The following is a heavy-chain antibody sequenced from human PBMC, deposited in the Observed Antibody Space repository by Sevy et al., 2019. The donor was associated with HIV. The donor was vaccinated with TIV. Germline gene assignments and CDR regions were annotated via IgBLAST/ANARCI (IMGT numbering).Heavy chain of an antibody. V-gene: IGHV3-23*01. J-gene: IGHJ3*02. CDR1: GFTFSSYA. Sequence: GESLKISCAASGFTFSSYAMSWVRQAPGKGLEWVSAISGSGGSTYYADSVKGRFTISRDNSKNTLYLQMNSLRAEDTAAYYCAKEYYYDSSGSVGAFDIWGQGTMVTVSS. CDR3: AKEYYYDSSGSVGAFDI. D-gene: IGHD3-22*01. CDR2: ISGSGGST.